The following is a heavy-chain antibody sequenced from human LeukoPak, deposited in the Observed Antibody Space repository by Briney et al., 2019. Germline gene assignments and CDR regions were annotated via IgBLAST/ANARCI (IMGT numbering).Heavy chain of an antibody. Sequence: ASVKVSCKASGYTFSAYCMHWVRQAPGQGLEWMGWINPKSGGTNYAQKFQGRVTMTRDTSISTAYMELSRLRSDDTAVYYCARAPRSPGYSSSWIIDYWGQGTLVTVSS. CDR1: GYTFSAYC. CDR3: ARAPRSPGYSSSWIIDY. CDR2: INPKSGGT. J-gene: IGHJ4*02. V-gene: IGHV1-2*02. D-gene: IGHD6-13*01.